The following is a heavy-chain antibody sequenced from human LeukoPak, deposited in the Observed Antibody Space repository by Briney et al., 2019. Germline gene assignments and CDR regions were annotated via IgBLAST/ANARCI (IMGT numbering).Heavy chain of an antibody. J-gene: IGHJ4*02. D-gene: IGHD1-7*01. CDR1: GYTLTELS. V-gene: IGHV1-24*01. CDR3: ATETGNFYFYS. CDR2: FDPEDDEI. Sequence: ASVKVSCKVSGYTLTELSMHWVRQAPGKGLEWMGGFDPEDDEIIYAQRFQGRVTMTEAASTDTAYMELRSLRSEDTAVYYCATETGNFYFYSWGQGTLVTVSS.